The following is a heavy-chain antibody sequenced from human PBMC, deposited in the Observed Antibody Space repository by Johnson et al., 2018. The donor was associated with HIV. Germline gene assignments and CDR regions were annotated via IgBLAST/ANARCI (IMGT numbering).Heavy chain of an antibody. CDR1: GFTFSSYW. V-gene: IGHV3-7*01. CDR3: ARACRDGYTCDAFDI. CDR2: INQDGSEK. D-gene: IGHD5-24*01. J-gene: IGHJ3*02. Sequence: VQLVESGGGLVQPGGSLRLSCVVSGFTFSSYWMSWVRQAPGKGLDWVANINQDGSEKRYLDSVKGRFTISRDNAKNSLYLQMNSLRAEDTAVYYCARACRDGYTCDAFDIWGQGTMVTVSS.